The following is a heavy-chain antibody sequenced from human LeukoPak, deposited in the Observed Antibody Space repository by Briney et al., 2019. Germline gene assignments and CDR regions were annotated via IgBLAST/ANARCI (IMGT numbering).Heavy chain of an antibody. CDR3: AREAPLNPGAHFDY. Sequence: ASVKDSCKASGYTFTGYYMHWVRQAPGQGLEWMGWINPNSGGTNYAQKFQGRVTMTRDTSISTAYMELSRLLSDDTAVYYCAREAPLNPGAHFDYWGQGTLVTVSS. CDR2: INPNSGGT. J-gene: IGHJ4*02. CDR1: GYTFTGYY. D-gene: IGHD1-26*01. V-gene: IGHV1-2*02.